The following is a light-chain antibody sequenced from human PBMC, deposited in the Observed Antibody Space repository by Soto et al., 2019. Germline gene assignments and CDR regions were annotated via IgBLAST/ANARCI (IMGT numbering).Light chain of an antibody. CDR1: QSISIN. J-gene: IGKJ2*01. CDR3: QQYDSWPPYT. CDR2: GAS. V-gene: IGKV3-15*01. Sequence: EIVMTQSPAILSVSPGERATLSCRASQSISINLAWYQQKLGQAPRLLIYGASTRATDIPARFSGSGSETEFTLTISSLPSEDFAIYYCQQYDSWPPYTFGQGTNVEIK.